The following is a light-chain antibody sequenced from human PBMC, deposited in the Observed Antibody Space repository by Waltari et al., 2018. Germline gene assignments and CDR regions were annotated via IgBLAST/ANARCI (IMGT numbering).Light chain of an antibody. CDR1: QSVSTY. V-gene: IGKV3-11*01. CDR2: EAS. Sequence: ETVLTQSPVTLSLSPGERATLSCRASQSVSTYLAWYQQKPGQAPRLLIYEASNRATGSPARFSGSGSGTDFTLTIRSLEPEDFAVYYCQQRTKWRFGGGTKVEIK. J-gene: IGKJ4*01. CDR3: QQRTKWR.